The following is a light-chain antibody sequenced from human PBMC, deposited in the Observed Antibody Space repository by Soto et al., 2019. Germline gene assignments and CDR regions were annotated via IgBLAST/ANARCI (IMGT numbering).Light chain of an antibody. Sequence: DIDMTQSPSTLSSSVGDTVTVTCRASQSVSIWFAWYQQKPGEAPKLLIYDASALPRGVPSRFSGSRSGTKFTLTIASLQPDDVATYYCQQHETCSGTFGPGTKVDIK. CDR2: DAS. V-gene: IGKV1-5*01. J-gene: IGKJ1*01. CDR1: QSVSIW. CDR3: QQHETCSGT.